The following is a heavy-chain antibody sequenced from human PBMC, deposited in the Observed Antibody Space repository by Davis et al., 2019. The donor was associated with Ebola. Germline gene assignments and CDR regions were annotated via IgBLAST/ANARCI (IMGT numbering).Heavy chain of an antibody. V-gene: IGHV1-18*01. CDR1: GYTFTSYG. J-gene: IGHJ6*02. CDR2: ISAYNGNT. D-gene: IGHD1-14*01. CDR3: TCPNRDYYYGMDV. Sequence: ASVTVSCKASGYTFTSYGISWVRQAPGQGLEWMGWISAYNGNTNYAQKLQGRVTMTTDTSTSTAYMELRSLRSDDTAVYYCTCPNRDYYYGMDVWGQGTTVTVSS.